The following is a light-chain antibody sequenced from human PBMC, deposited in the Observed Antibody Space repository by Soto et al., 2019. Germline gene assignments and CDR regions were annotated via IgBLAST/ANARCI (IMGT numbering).Light chain of an antibody. J-gene: IGKJ4*01. CDR1: QSVSSN. CDR2: GAS. Sequence: ETVMTQSPATLSVSPGERATLSCRASQSVSSNLAWYRQKPGQAPRLLIYGASTRATGIPARFSGSGAGTEVTLTIDGLQSEDFAVYFCQQYNNWPPLTLGGGTRVEIK. V-gene: IGKV3-15*01. CDR3: QQYNNWPPLT.